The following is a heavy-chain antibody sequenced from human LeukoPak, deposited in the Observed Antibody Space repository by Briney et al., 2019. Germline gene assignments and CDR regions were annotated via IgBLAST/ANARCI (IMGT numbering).Heavy chain of an antibody. D-gene: IGHD6-13*01. CDR3: AHDGEYTTSWYDFDY. CDR2: IYWNDDK. CDR1: GFSLSTSGVG. V-gene: IGHV2-5*01. Sequence: SGPTLVNPTQTLTLTCTFSGFSLSTSGVGVGWIRQPPGTALEWLALIYWNDDKRYSPSLKSRLTITKDTSKNQVVLTMTNMDPVDTATYYCAHDGEYTTSWYDFDYWGQGTLVTVSS. J-gene: IGHJ4*02.